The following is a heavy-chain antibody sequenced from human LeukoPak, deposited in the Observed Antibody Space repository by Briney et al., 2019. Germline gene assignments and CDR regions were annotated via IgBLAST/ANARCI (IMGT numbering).Heavy chain of an antibody. Sequence: SETLSLTCAVYGGSFSDYYWTWIRQSPGKGLEWIGEINDHSGNTNYNPSLNSRVSISLEKSENQLSLELRSVTAADTAVYYCARGRIAMIVVVHSFYYGMDVWGQGTTVTVSS. CDR3: ARGRIAMIVVVHSFYYGMDV. J-gene: IGHJ6*02. D-gene: IGHD3-22*01. CDR1: GGSFSDYY. CDR2: INDHSGNT. V-gene: IGHV4-34*01.